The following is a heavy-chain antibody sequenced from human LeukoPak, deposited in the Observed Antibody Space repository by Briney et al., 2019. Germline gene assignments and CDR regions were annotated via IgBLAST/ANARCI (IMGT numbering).Heavy chain of an antibody. J-gene: IGHJ4*02. CDR3: ARFNYYDSSGYAYYFDY. CDR1: GGSVSSDNYY. V-gene: IGHV4-61*01. CDR2: IYHSGST. Sequence: SETLSLTCTLSGGSVSSDNYYWSWIRQPPGKGLEWVGYIYHSGSTNYNPSLKSPITISVDTSKSQFSLKLSSVTAADTAVYYCARFNYYDSSGYAYYFDYWGQGTLVSVSS. D-gene: IGHD3-22*01.